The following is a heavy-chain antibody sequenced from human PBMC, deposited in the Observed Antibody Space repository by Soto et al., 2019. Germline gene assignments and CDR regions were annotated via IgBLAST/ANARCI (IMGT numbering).Heavy chain of an antibody. J-gene: IGHJ3*02. V-gene: IGHV6-1*01. CDR3: ARALPPYSSSWYDAFDI. CDR2: TYYRSKWYN. CDR1: GDSVSSNSAA. Sequence: PSQTLSLTCAISGDSVSSNSAAWNWIRQSPSRGLEWLGRTYYRSKWYNDYAVSVKSRITINPDTSKNQFSLQLNSVTPEDTAVYYCARALPPYSSSWYDAFDIWGQGXMVTV. D-gene: IGHD6-13*01.